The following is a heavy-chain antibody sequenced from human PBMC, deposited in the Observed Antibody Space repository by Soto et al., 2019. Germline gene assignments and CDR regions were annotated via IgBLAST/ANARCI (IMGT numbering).Heavy chain of an antibody. D-gene: IGHD2-15*01. CDR3: AREVGVVGGWFDP. J-gene: IGHJ5*02. Sequence: SVKVSCKASGGTFSRYSISWVRQAPGQGLEWMGGIIPIFGTANYAQKFQGRVTITADESTSTAYMELSSLRSEDTAVYYCAREVGVVGGWFDPWGQGTLVTVSS. CDR1: GGTFSRYS. V-gene: IGHV1-69*13. CDR2: IIPIFGTA.